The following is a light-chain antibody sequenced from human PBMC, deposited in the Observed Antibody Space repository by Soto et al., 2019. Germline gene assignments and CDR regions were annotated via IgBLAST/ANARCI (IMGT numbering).Light chain of an antibody. CDR2: DDD. Sequence: QSVLTQPPSVSADPGQKVTISCSGSNSNIGANSVSWYQHLPGTAPKVVIYDDDKRLSWIPDRFSGAKSGTSATLDITGLQIGDEAYYYCGTWHSTLSVEWVFGGGTKLTVL. J-gene: IGLJ3*02. CDR1: NSNIGANS. CDR3: GTWHSTLSVEWV. V-gene: IGLV1-51*01.